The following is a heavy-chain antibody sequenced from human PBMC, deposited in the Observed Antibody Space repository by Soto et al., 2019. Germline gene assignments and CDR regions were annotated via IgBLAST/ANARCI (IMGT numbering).Heavy chain of an antibody. CDR2: IIPNFDTP. Sequence: QVHLVQSGAGVKKPGSSVKVSCKTSGGSFNNYAVSWVRQAPGQGLEWMGGIIPNFDTPNYAQKFQDRVTIIADDSTSTVYMELRSLRSNDTAVYYCAVAMVREILIFESCGMHVWGQGTTVIVSS. CDR3: AVAMVREILIFESCGMHV. CDR1: GGSFNNYA. J-gene: IGHJ6*02. V-gene: IGHV1-69*01. D-gene: IGHD3-10*01.